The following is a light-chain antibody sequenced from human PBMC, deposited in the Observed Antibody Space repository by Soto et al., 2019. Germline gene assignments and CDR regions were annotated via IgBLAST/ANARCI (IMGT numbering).Light chain of an antibody. CDR2: GAS. CDR1: QSVSSSY. V-gene: IGKV3-20*01. Sequence: EVVLTQSPVTLSLSPGERATLSCRASQSVSSSYLDWYQQKPGQAPRLLIYGASSRATGIPDRFSGSGSGTDFTLTISRLEPEDVSVYYCQQYDTSIWAYTFGQGTKLEIK. J-gene: IGKJ2*01. CDR3: QQYDTSIWAYT.